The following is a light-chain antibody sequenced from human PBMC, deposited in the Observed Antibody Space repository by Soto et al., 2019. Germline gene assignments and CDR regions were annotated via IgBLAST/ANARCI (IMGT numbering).Light chain of an antibody. V-gene: IGLV2-14*01. CDR2: DVN. CDR3: SSYSSSSTLV. Sequence: QAVVTQPASVSGSPGQSITISCAGTSSDIGGYNYVSWYQQHPGKVPKLMIYDVNDRPSGVSNRFSGSKSGNTASLTISGLQAEDEADYYCSSYSSSSTLVFGGGTKLTVL. CDR1: SSDIGGYNY. J-gene: IGLJ2*01.